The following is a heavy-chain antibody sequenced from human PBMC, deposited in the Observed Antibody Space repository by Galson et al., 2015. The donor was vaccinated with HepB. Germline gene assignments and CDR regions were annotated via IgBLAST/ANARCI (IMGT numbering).Heavy chain of an antibody. J-gene: IGHJ5*02. V-gene: IGHV5-10-1*01. D-gene: IGHD2-21*01. CDR2: IDPTDSYI. Sequence: QSGAEVKKPGESLRISCPGSGYSFRRYWISWLRQTHEKGPEWMGRIDPTDSYINFSPSFQGNVTISVERSINTAYLHCNSLQASENAIYFCARDASCGGDCHGYFWSDPRGRGTLVTVSS. CDR1: GYSFRRYW. CDR3: ARDASCGGDCHGYFWSDP.